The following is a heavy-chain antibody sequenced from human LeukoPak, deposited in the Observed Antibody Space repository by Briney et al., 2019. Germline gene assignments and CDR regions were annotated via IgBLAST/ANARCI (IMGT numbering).Heavy chain of an antibody. CDR2: IYHSGST. V-gene: IGHV4-38-2*02. CDR1: GYSISSGYF. J-gene: IGHJ5*02. D-gene: IGHD6-13*01. Sequence: PSETLSLTCTVSGYSISSGYFWGRIRQPPGKGLEWIGTIYHSGSTYYNASLESRVTISVDTSKNQFSLKLSSVTAADTAVYYCARAYSSSWYFNWFDPWGQGTLVTVSS. CDR3: ARAYSSSWYFNWFDP.